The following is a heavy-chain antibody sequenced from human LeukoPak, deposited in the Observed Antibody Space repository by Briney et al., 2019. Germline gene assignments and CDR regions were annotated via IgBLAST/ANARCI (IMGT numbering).Heavy chain of an antibody. CDR2: IKQDGSEK. Sequence: GGSLRLSCTASGFTFSSYWMNWVRQAPGKGLEWVANIKQDGSEKYYVDSVKGRFTISRDNSKNTLYLQMNSLRAEDTAVYYCAREGLPAAIIFADYWGQGTLVTVSS. J-gene: IGHJ4*02. CDR1: GFTFSSYW. V-gene: IGHV3-7*01. CDR3: AREGLPAAIIFADY. D-gene: IGHD2-2*01.